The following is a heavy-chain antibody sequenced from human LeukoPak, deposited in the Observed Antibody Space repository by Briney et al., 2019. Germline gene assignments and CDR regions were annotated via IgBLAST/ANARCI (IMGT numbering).Heavy chain of an antibody. CDR2: ISGSGGST. CDR1: GFTFSSYA. J-gene: IGHJ4*02. CDR3: ARDGAYCSSTSCYSYYFDY. D-gene: IGHD2-2*01. V-gene: IGHV3-23*01. Sequence: PGGSLRLSCAASGFTFSSYAMSWVRQAPGKGLEWVSAISGSGGSTYYADSVKGRFAISRDNSKNTLYLQMNSLRAEDTAVYYCARDGAYCSSTSCYSYYFDYWGQGTLVTVSS.